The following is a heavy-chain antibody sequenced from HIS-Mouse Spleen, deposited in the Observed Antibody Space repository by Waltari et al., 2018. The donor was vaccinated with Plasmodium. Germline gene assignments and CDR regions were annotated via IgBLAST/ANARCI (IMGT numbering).Heavy chain of an antibody. CDR3: ARRYFDL. V-gene: IGHV1-8*01. J-gene: IGHJ2*01. Sequence: QVQLVQSGAEVKKPGASVKVYCKASGYTFTSYDINWVRQANGQGLEWMGWRNPDSGNTGNAQQFQSRVTMTRNTSISTAYMELSSLRSEDTAVYYCARRYFDLWGRGTLVTVSS. CDR1: GYTFTSYD. CDR2: RNPDSGNT.